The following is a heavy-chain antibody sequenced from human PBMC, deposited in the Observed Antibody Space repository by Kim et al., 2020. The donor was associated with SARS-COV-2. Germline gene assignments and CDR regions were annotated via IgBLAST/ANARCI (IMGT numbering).Heavy chain of an antibody. D-gene: IGHD3-16*01. CDR3: ARDGPFGMITFGGFDY. Sequence: GGSLRLSCAASGFTFSSYAMHWVRQAPGEGLEWVAVISYDGSNKYYADSVKGRFTISRDNSKNTLYLQMNSLRAEDTAVYYCARDGPFGMITFGGFDYWGQGTLVTVSS. J-gene: IGHJ4*02. CDR2: ISYDGSNK. CDR1: GFTFSSYA. V-gene: IGHV3-30*04.